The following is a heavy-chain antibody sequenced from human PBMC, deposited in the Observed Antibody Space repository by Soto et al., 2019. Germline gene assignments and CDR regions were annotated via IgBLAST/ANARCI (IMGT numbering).Heavy chain of an antibody. V-gene: IGHV3-7*01. J-gene: IGHJ5*02. CDR3: AREVRATFDP. Sequence: EVQLVESGGGLVQPGGSLRLSCAASGFTFNTYWMAWVRKAPGKGPEWVASIKQDGSETFYMDSVRGRFTISRDNAKNSLYLQMNSLRAEDMAVYYCAREVRATFDPWGQGTLVTVSS. CDR1: GFTFNTYW. D-gene: IGHD1-26*01. CDR2: IKQDGSET.